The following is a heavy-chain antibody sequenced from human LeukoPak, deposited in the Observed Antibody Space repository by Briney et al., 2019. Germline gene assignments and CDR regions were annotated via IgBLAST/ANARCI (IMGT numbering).Heavy chain of an antibody. V-gene: IGHV3-30-3*01. J-gene: IGHJ4*02. D-gene: IGHD4-17*01. CDR2: ISYDGSKK. Sequence: PGGSLRLSCAASGFTFSSYAMHWVRQAPGKGLEWVAVISYDGSKKYYVDSVKGRFTISRDNSKSTLYLQMNSLRTEDMAVYYCGRDPTVIPGLWGQGTLVTVSS. CDR3: GRDPTVIPGL. CDR1: GFTFSSYA.